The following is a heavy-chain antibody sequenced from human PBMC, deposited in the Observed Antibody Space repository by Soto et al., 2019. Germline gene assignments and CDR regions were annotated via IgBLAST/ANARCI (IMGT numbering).Heavy chain of an antibody. CDR3: AKDAGLLWFGEFAYYFDY. D-gene: IGHD3-10*01. CDR1: GFTVSSNY. V-gene: IGHV3-53*02. Sequence: EVQLVETGGGLIQPGGSLRLSCAASGFTVSSNYMSWVRQAPGKGLEWVSVIYSGGSTYYADSVKGRFTISRDNSKNTLYLQMNSLRAEDTAVYYCAKDAGLLWFGEFAYYFDYWGQGTLVTVSS. J-gene: IGHJ4*02. CDR2: IYSGGST.